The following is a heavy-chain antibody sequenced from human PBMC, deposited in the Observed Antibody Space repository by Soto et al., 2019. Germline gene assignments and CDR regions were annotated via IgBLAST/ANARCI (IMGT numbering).Heavy chain of an antibody. CDR3: ATSNWFDP. J-gene: IGHJ5*02. CDR1: GGSSSSSGYD. V-gene: IGHV4-39*01. CDR2: IYYSGST. Sequence: QLQLQQSGPGLVKPSETLSLTCTVSGGSSSSSGYDWGRIRQPPGKGLEWIGTIYYSGSTYYNPSLKSRVTISVDTSKNQFSLKLSSVTAADTAVYYCATSNWFDPWGQGTLVTVSS.